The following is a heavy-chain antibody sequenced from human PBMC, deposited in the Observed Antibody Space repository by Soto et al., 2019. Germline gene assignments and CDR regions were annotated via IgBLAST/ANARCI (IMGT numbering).Heavy chain of an antibody. CDR2: ITDTGGDT. V-gene: IGHV3-23*01. Sequence: GGSLRLSCISSGFSFSDFAMGWVRQAPGKGLEWVSAITDTGGDTYHADSVKGRFTISRDKTKSTLFFQMNSLGAEDTAIYYCAKGSATSRPYYFDYWGQGALVTVSS. D-gene: IGHD6-13*01. CDR3: AKGSATSRPYYFDY. CDR1: GFSFSDFA. J-gene: IGHJ4*02.